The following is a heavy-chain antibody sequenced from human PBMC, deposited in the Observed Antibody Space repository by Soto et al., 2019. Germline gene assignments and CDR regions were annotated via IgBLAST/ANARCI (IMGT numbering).Heavy chain of an antibody. Sequence: QVQLVQSGAEVKKPGASVKVSCKASGYTFTSYDINWVRQATGQGLEWMGWMNPNSGNTGYAQKFQGRVTMTRNTSISTAYMELSSLRSEDTAVYYCARGGADFWTRNNWFDPWGQGTLVTVSS. CDR1: GYTFTSYD. CDR3: ARGGADFWTRNNWFDP. J-gene: IGHJ5*02. CDR2: MNPNSGNT. D-gene: IGHD3-3*01. V-gene: IGHV1-8*01.